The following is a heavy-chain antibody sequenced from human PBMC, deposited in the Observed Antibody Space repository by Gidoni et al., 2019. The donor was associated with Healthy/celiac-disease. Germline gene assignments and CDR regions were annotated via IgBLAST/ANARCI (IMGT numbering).Heavy chain of an antibody. CDR2: IYPGDSDT. V-gene: IGHV5-51*01. Sequence: EVQLVQSGAEVKKPGESLKISCKGSGYSFTSYWLGWVRQMPGKGLEWMGIIYPGDSDTRYSPSFQGQVTISADKYISTAYLQWSSLKASDTAMYYCARHGTSYPLLWFGDLTPCGGMDVWGQGTTVTVSS. CDR1: GYSFTSYW. D-gene: IGHD3-10*01. J-gene: IGHJ6*02. CDR3: ARHGTSYPLLWFGDLTPCGGMDV.